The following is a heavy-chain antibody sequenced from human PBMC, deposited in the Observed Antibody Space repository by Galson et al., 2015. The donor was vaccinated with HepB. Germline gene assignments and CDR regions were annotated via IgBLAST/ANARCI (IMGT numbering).Heavy chain of an antibody. V-gene: IGHV5-51*01. D-gene: IGHD6-19*01. CDR1: GYNFGTQW. CDR2: IHPGDSNT. Sequence: QSGAEVKKPGESLKISCEGSGYNFGTQWIGWVRQMPGKGLEWMGVIHPGDSNTRYSPSLQGQVTISVDKSISTAYLQWNSLKASDTALYYCASQALSGFNIWGQGTMVTVSS. J-gene: IGHJ3*02. CDR3: ASQALSGFNI.